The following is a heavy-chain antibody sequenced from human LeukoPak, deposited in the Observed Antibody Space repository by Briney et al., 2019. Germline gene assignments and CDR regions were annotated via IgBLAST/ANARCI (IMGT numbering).Heavy chain of an antibody. CDR3: AGGGSRITIFGVVSRLPSDY. CDR2: ISGSGGST. D-gene: IGHD3-3*01. Sequence: PGGSLRLSCAASGFTFSSYAMGWVRQAPGKGLEWVSAISGSGGSTYYADSVKGRFTISRDNSKNTLYLQMNSLRAEDTAVYYCAGGGSRITIFGVVSRLPSDYWGQGTLVTVSS. V-gene: IGHV3-23*01. CDR1: GFTFSSYA. J-gene: IGHJ4*02.